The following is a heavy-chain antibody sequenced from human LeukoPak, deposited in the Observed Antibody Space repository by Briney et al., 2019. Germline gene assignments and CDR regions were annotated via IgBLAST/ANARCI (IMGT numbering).Heavy chain of an antibody. Sequence: ASETLSLTCTVSGGSISNNYWSWFRQPPGKGLEWIGYIYYSGSTNYNPSLKSRVTISVDTSKSQFSLKLSSVTAAGTAVYYCASHKGFWGQGTLVTVSS. CDR2: IYYSGST. V-gene: IGHV4-59*01. CDR1: GGSISNNY. CDR3: ASHKGF. J-gene: IGHJ4*02.